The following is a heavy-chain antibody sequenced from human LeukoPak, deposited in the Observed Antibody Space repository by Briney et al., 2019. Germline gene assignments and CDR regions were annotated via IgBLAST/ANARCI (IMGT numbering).Heavy chain of an antibody. CDR1: GYSISSGYY. CDR3: ARDARHGSIRWFDP. J-gene: IGHJ5*02. CDR2: IYHSGST. D-gene: IGHD6-6*01. V-gene: IGHV4-38-2*02. Sequence: SETLSLTCTVSGYSISSGYYWGWIRQPPGKDLEWIGSIYHSGSTYQNPSLKSRFTISLDTSKNQFSLKLSSVTAADTAVYYCARDARHGSIRWFDPWGQGTLVTVSS.